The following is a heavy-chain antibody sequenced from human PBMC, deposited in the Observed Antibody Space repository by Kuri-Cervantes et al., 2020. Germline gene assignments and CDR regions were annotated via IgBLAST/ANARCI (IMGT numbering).Heavy chain of an antibody. CDR3: ARVRSVAVAVFDY. J-gene: IGHJ4*02. CDR1: GYSISSDYY. V-gene: IGHV4-38-2*02. CDR2: FYHSGST. D-gene: IGHD6-19*01. Sequence: ESLKISCTVSGYSISSDYYWGWIRQPPGKGLEWIGNFYHSGSTYYNPSLKSRVTISVDTSKNQFSLKLTSVTAADTAVYYCARVRSVAVAVFDYWGQGTLVTVSS.